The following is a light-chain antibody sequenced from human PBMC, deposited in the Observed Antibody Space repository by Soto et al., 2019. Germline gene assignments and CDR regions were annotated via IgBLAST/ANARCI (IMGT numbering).Light chain of an antibody. CDR2: GAS. J-gene: IGKJ4*01. CDR3: QQYNNWPLT. V-gene: IGKV3-15*01. Sequence: EIVMTQSPATLSVSPGERVTLSCRASQSVSSYLAWYQQKPGQAPRLLIYGASTRATGTPVRFSGSGSGTEFTLTISRLQSEDFVVYCCQQYNNWPLTFGGGTKVDIK. CDR1: QSVSSY.